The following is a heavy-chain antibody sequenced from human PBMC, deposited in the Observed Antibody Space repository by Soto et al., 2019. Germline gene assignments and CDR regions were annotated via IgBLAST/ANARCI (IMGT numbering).Heavy chain of an antibody. CDR3: GRQSDTSRWYDY. CDR2: IYPGDSDT. V-gene: IGHV5-51*01. D-gene: IGHD2-2*01. Sequence: SLRVWWRAAGDRCVSFWVGWVLQMTGKGLELMGIIYPGDSDTRYRPAFQGQVTISADKSISTAYLQWSSLKASDTAMYYCGRQSDTSRWYDYRGQRPLVTVSS. CDR1: GDRCVSFW. J-gene: IGHJ5*01.